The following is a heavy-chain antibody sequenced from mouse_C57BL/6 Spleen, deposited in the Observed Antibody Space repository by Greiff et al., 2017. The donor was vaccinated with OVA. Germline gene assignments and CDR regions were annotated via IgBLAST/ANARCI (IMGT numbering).Heavy chain of an antibody. CDR1: GYAFSSSW. J-gene: IGHJ3*01. Sequence: QVQLQQSGPELVKPGASVKISCKASGYAFSSSWMNWVKQRPGKGLEWIGRIYPGDGDTNYNGKFKGKATLTADKSSSTAYMQLSGLTAEGSVVYVGARMCLCDKDGPCAYWGQGTLVTVSA. CDR3: ARMCLCDKDGPCAY. D-gene: IGHD2-3*01. V-gene: IGHV1-82*01. CDR2: IYPGDGDT.